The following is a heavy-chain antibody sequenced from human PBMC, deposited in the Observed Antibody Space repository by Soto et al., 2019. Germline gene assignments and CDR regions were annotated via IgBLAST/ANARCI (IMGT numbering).Heavy chain of an antibody. Sequence: GRSLRLSCAASGFTISSYDMHWVRQATGKGLEWVSAIGTAGDTYYPGSVKGRFTISRENAKNSLYLQMNSLRAGDTAVYYCARGGAGYSGRYYRPNWFDHWGQGTLVNVS. CDR3: ARGGAGYSGRYYRPNWFDH. CDR2: IGTAGDT. CDR1: GFTISSYD. J-gene: IGHJ5*02. D-gene: IGHD1-26*01. V-gene: IGHV3-13*01.